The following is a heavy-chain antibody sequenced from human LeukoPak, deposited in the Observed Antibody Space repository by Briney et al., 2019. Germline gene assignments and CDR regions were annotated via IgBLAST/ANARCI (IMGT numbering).Heavy chain of an antibody. Sequence: QSSETLSLTCAVYGGSFSGYYWTWIRQSPGKRPEWLGYIRYTGTTNYNPSLKSRVTISVDTSKNQFSLTLTSVTAADTAVYYCARHVAPDMDYFDYWGPGTLVTVSP. CDR3: ARHVAPDMDYFDY. CDR2: IRYTGTT. J-gene: IGHJ4*02. D-gene: IGHD2-15*01. V-gene: IGHV4-59*08. CDR1: GGSFSGYY.